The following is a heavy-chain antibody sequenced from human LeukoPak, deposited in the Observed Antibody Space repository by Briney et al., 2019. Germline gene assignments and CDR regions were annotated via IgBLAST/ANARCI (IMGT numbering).Heavy chain of an antibody. Sequence: GGSLRLSCTASGLIFSTYAMSWVRQAPGKGLEWVSTISGSADRTYYADSVKGRFTISRDNSKNTLSLQMNSLRAEDAAVYYCAGSSASRGYNYGRFDCWGQGTLVSVSS. J-gene: IGHJ4*02. D-gene: IGHD5-18*01. V-gene: IGHV3-23*01. CDR1: GLIFSTYA. CDR3: AGSSASRGYNYGRFDC. CDR2: ISGSADRT.